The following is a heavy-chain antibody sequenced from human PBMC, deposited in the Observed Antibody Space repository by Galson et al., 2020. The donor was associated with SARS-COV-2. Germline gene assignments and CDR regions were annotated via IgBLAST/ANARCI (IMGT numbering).Heavy chain of an antibody. CDR3: ARGVCSGGSCYSGVVDY. J-gene: IGHJ4*02. V-gene: IGHV5-51*01. CDR2: IYPGDSDT. D-gene: IGHD2-15*01. Sequence: HGESLKISCKGSGYSFTSYWIGWVRQLPGKGLEWMGIIYPGDSDTSYSPSFQGQVTLSADKSNSTAYLQWSGLKASDTAMYYCARGVCSGGSCYSGVVDYWGQGTLVTVSS. CDR1: GYSFTSYW.